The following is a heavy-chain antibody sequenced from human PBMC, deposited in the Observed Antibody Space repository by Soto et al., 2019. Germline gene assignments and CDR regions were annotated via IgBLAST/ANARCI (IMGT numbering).Heavy chain of an antibody. CDR1: GGPINSPDYY. CDR3: ARGISKYSSWYEPHTWFDA. V-gene: IGHV4-30-4*01. D-gene: IGHD6-13*01. CDR2: LYFNGGT. Sequence: QVQLQESGPGLVKPSQTLSLTCNVSGGPINSPDYYCTWIRQSPGKGLEWIGYLYFNGGTQYNPSLRTSISMSLDTSKKHFFLKMRSVTGADTAVYYCARGISKYSSWYEPHTWFDAWGQGALVTVSS. J-gene: IGHJ5*02.